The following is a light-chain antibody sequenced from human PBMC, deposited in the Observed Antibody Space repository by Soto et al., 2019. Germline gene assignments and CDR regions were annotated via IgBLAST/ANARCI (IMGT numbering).Light chain of an antibody. J-gene: IGKJ2*01. CDR1: QSVLSSSNNKNY. CDR2: WAS. V-gene: IGKV4-1*01. CDR3: QQYYTTPYT. Sequence: DIVMTQSPDSLAVSLGERATINCKSSQSVLSSSNNKNYLAWYQHKLGQPPKLLIYWASTRESGVPDRFSGSGSGTDFTLTISSLQAEDVAVYYCQQYYTTPYTFGQGTKLEI.